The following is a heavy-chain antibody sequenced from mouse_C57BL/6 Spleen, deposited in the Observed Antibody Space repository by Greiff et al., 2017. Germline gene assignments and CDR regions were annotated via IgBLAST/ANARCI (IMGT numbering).Heavy chain of an antibody. J-gene: IGHJ2*01. Sequence: VQLQQSGAELARPGASVKMSCKASGYTFTSYTMHWVKQRPGQGLEWIGYINPSSGYTKYNQKFKDKATLTADKSSSTAYMQLSSLTSEDSAVYYCACMVTTYFDYWGQGTTLTVSS. CDR1: GYTFTSYT. CDR2: INPSSGYT. V-gene: IGHV1-4*01. D-gene: IGHD2-2*01. CDR3: ACMVTTYFDY.